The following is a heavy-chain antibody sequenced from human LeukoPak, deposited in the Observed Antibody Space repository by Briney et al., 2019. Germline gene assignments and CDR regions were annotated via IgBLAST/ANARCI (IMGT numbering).Heavy chain of an antibody. J-gene: IGHJ4*02. CDR3: AREGKRYCSGGSCYYNY. Sequence: ASLKVSCKASGYTFTGYYMHWVRQAPGQGLEWMGWINPNSGGTNYAQKFQGRVTMTRDTSISTAYMELSRLRSDDTAVYYCAREGKRYCSGGSCYYNYWGQGTLVTVSS. D-gene: IGHD2-15*01. CDR1: GYTFTGYY. CDR2: INPNSGGT. V-gene: IGHV1-2*02.